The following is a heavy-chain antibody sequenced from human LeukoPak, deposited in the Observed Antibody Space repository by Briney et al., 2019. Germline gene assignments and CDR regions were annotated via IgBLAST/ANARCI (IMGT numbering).Heavy chain of an antibody. CDR2: INPSGGST. J-gene: IGHJ4*02. CDR3: ARGLMVYAIQQYPRE. Sequence: ASVKVSCKASGYSFTSHYMQWVRQAPGQGFEYMGIINPSGGSTSYAQKFQGRVTMTRDTSTSTVYMELSSLRSEDTAVYYCARGLMVYAIQQYPREWGQGTLVTVSS. D-gene: IGHD2-8*01. V-gene: IGHV1-46*01. CDR1: GYSFTSHY.